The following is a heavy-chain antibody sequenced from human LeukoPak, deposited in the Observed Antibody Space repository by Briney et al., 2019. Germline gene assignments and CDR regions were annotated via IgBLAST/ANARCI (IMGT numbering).Heavy chain of an antibody. CDR2: ISSTGVI. CDR3: ARDHNWGFDY. V-gene: IGHV3-69-1*01. CDR1: GFTFSDYP. D-gene: IGHD7-27*01. Sequence: GGSLSFSCAASGFTFSDYPMNWLRQTPGKGLEWVSYISSTGVIYYADSVRGRFSISRDNAMNSVYMQMNSLRAEDTALYYCARDHNWGFDYWGRGTLVTVSS. J-gene: IGHJ4*02.